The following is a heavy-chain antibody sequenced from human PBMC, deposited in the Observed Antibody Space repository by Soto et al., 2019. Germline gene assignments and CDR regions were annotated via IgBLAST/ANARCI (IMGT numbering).Heavy chain of an antibody. V-gene: IGHV3-53*01. J-gene: IGHJ6*02. CDR1: GFPVSSNY. CDR3: ARSWRVLDYGMDV. Sequence: GGSLRLSNAASGFPVSSNYMSWVRQAPGKGLEWVSVIYSGGSTYYADSVKGRFTISRDNSKNTLYLPMNSLRAEDTAVYYCARSWRVLDYGMDVWGQGTTVTVSS. D-gene: IGHD3-3*01. CDR2: IYSGGST.